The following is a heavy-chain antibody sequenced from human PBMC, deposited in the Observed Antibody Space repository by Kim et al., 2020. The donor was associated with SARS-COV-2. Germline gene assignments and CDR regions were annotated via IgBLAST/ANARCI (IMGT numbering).Heavy chain of an antibody. CDR1: GFTFDDYA. D-gene: IGHD3-22*01. V-gene: IGHV3-9*01. Sequence: GGSLRLSCAASGFTFDDYAMHWVRQAPGKGLEWVSGISWNSGSIGYADSVKGRFTISRDNAKNSLYLQMNSLRAEDTALYYCAKDYISGYYQYDAFDIWGQGTMVTVSS. J-gene: IGHJ3*02. CDR2: ISWNSGSI. CDR3: AKDYISGYYQYDAFDI.